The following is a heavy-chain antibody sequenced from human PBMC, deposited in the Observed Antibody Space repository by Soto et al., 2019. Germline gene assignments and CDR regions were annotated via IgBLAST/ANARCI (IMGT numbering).Heavy chain of an antibody. CDR1: GGTFSSYA. J-gene: IGHJ6*02. CDR2: IIPIFGTA. V-gene: IGHV1-69*13. Sequence: GASVKVSCKASGGTFSSYAISWVRQAPGQGLEWMGGIIPIFGTANYAQKFQGRVTITADESTSTAYMELSSLRSEDTAVYYCASITIFGVNMDGSRRGMDVWGQGTTVTVSS. CDR3: ASITIFGVNMDGSRRGMDV. D-gene: IGHD3-3*01.